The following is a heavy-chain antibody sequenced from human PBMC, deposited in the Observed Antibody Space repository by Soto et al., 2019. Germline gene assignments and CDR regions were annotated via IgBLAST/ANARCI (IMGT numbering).Heavy chain of an antibody. V-gene: IGHV1-2*04. CDR1: GYTFTGYY. J-gene: IGHJ6*02. CDR3: ARAPGGSGSYSDYYYYGMDV. D-gene: IGHD3-10*01. CDR2: INPNSGGT. Sequence: ASVKVSCKASGYTFTGYYMHWVRQAPGQGLEWMGWINPNSGGTNYAQEFQGWVTMTRDTSISTAYMELSRLRSDDTAVYYCARAPGGSGSYSDYYYYGMDVWGQGTTVTVSS.